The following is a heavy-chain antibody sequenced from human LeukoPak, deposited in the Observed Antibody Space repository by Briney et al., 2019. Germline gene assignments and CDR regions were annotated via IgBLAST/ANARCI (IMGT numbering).Heavy chain of an antibody. V-gene: IGHV3-30-3*01. J-gene: IGHJ4*02. CDR1: GFTFSSYA. CDR3: VRDQAVESVAGIGCYFDY. CDR2: ISYDGSNK. D-gene: IGHD6-19*01. Sequence: GGSLRLSCAASGFTFSSYAMHWVRQAPGKGLEWVAVISYDGSNKYYADSVKGRFTISRDNSKNTLYLQMNSLRAEDTAVYYCVRDQAVESVAGIGCYFDYWGQGTLVTVSS.